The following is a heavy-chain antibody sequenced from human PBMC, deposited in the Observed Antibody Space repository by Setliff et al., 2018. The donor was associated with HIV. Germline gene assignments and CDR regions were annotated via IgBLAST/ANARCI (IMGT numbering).Heavy chain of an antibody. CDR3: ARLGRAIDRGGYSLRFDY. CDR2: IYTSGST. Sequence: PSETLSLTCTVSGGSFSDYYRSWIRQPPGKGLEWIGYIYTSGSTNYNPSLKSRGTISVDTSKNQFSLKLRSVTAADTALYYCARLGRAIDRGGYSLRFDYWGQGTLVTVSS. D-gene: IGHD3-22*01. J-gene: IGHJ4*02. V-gene: IGHV4-4*09. CDR1: GGSFSDYY.